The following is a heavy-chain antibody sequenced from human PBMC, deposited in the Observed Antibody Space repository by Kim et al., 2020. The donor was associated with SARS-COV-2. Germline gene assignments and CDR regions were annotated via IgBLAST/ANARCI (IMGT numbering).Heavy chain of an antibody. CDR2: INHSGST. Sequence: SETLSLTCAVYGGSFSGYYLSWIRQPPGKGLEWIGEINHSGSTNYNPSLKRRVTISVDTSKNQFSLKLSSVTAADTAVYYCARGQAVVPAALRYNWVDP. J-gene: IGHJ5*02. D-gene: IGHD2-2*01. CDR1: GGSFSGYY. V-gene: IGHV4-34*01. CDR3: ARGQAVVPAALRYNWVDP.